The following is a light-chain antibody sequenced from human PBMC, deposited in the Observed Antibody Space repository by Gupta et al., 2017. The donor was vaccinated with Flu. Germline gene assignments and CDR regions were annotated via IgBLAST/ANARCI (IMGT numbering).Light chain of an antibody. CDR2: YAS. J-gene: IGKJ5*01. CDR3: QQHANWPPIT. V-gene: IGKV3-11*01. CDR1: QSVSKY. Sequence: EIVLTQSLATLSLSAGEGATLSCRASQSVSKYLDRYQQKPGQAPRLLIYYASNRATGIPARCSGSGSWTDFTLTISSLEPEDFAVYFCQQHANWPPITFGQGTRLEIK.